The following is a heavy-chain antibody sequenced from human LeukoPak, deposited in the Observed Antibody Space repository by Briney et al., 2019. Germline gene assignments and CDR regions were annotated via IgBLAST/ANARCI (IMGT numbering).Heavy chain of an antibody. V-gene: IGHV1-69*01. Sequence: SSVKVSCKASGGTFSSYAISWVRQPPGQGLEWMGGIIPIFGTANYAQKFQGRVTITADESTSTAYMELSSLRSEDTAVYYCARSRYCSSTSCYYWFDPWGQGTLVTVSS. CDR3: ARSRYCSSTSCYYWFDP. CDR1: GGTFSSYA. D-gene: IGHD2-2*01. J-gene: IGHJ5*02. CDR2: IIPIFGTA.